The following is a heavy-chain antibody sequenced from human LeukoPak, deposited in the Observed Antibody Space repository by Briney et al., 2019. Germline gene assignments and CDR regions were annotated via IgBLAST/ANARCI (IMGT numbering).Heavy chain of an antibody. J-gene: IGHJ4*02. CDR1: GGSISNYY. D-gene: IGHD6-19*01. CDR3: ARGSPSGWYGVGFDY. CDR2: IYYSGST. Sequence: KPSETLSLTCTVSGGSISNYYWSWIRQPPGKGLEWIGYIYYSGSTNYNPSLRSRVTISVDTSKNQFSLKLNSVTAADTAVYYCARGSPSGWYGVGFDYWGQGTLVTVSS. V-gene: IGHV4-59*01.